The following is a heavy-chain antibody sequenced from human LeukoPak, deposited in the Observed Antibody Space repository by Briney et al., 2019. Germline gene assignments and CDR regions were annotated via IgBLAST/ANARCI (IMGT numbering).Heavy chain of an antibody. CDR1: GFTVSSNY. J-gene: IGHJ6*03. Sequence: GGSLRLSCAASGFTVSSNYMSWVRQAPGKGLEWVSVIYSGGSTYYADSVKGRFTISRDNAKNSLYLQMNSLRAEDTAVYYCARSKPSSSWYGMADYYMDVWGKGTTVTISS. CDR2: IYSGGST. D-gene: IGHD6-13*01. CDR3: ARSKPSSSWYGMADYYMDV. V-gene: IGHV3-66*01.